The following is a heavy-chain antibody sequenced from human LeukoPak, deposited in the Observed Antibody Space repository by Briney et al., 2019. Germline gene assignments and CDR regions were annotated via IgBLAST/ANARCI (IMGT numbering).Heavy chain of an antibody. V-gene: IGHV3-33*01. CDR2: IWYDGSKT. CDR3: ARDYCSTTSCLDY. Sequence: GGSLRLSCAASGFTFSSYGMHWVRQAPGKGLEWVAVIWYDGSKTYYADSVKGRFTISRDDSKNTLYLQMNSLRAEDTAVYYCARDYCSTTSCLDYWGQGTLVTVSS. J-gene: IGHJ4*02. D-gene: IGHD2-2*01. CDR1: GFTFSSYG.